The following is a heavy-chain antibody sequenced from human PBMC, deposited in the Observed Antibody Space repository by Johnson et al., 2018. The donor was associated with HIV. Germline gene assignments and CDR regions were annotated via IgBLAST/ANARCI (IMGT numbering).Heavy chain of an antibody. J-gene: IGHJ3*02. V-gene: IGHV3-30*02. Sequence: QVHLVESGVGVVQPGGSLRLSCAASGFTFRSYGMHWVRQAPGKGLEWVAFIRYDGSNKYYADSVKGRFTISRDNSKNTLYLQMNSLRAEDTAVYYCAKVHMYYDILTGYGAFDIWGQGTMVTVSS. CDR3: AKVHMYYDILTGYGAFDI. CDR1: GFTFRSYG. CDR2: IRYDGSNK. D-gene: IGHD3-9*01.